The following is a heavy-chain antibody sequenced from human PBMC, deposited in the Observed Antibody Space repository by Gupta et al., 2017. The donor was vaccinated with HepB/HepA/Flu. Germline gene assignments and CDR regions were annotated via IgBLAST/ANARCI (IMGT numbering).Heavy chain of an antibody. D-gene: IGHD5-18*01. J-gene: IGHJ4*02. Sequence: QVQLVESGGGVVQPGWSLRLSCAASGFTFSSYGMPWVRQAPGKGLEWVAVISYDGSNKYYADSVKGRFTISRDNSKNTLYLQMNSLRAEDTAVYYCAKAGYSYGSFDYWGQGTLVTGSS. CDR2: ISYDGSNK. V-gene: IGHV3-30*18. CDR1: GFTFSSYG. CDR3: AKAGYSYGSFDY.